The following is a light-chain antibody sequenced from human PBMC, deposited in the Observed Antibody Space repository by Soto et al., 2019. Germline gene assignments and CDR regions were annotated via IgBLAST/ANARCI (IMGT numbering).Light chain of an antibody. CDR2: DAS. CDR1: QSINYY. J-gene: IGKJ4*01. Sequence: EIVLTQSPATLSLSPGERATLSCRASQSINYYLAWYQQKPGQAPRLLIYDASNRATGIPARFSGSGSGTDFTLTISSLEPKDFAVYYCQQRSNWPPLTFGGGTKVDIK. CDR3: QQRSNWPPLT. V-gene: IGKV3-11*01.